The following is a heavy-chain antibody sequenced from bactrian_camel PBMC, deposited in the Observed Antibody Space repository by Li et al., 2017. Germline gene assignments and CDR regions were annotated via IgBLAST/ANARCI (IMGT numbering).Heavy chain of an antibody. CDR3: AARSDGFCGRMPGYQY. V-gene: IGHV3S63*01. CDR2: LDSDGST. D-gene: IGHD1*01. J-gene: IGHJ4*01. Sequence: VQLVESGGGSVQAGGSLRLSCSASGVISDRACIAWFRQTPGKEREGVAGLDSDGSTAYADSVEGRFTISQDRSKNTISLQMNTLKPEDTAMYSCAARSDGFCGRMPGYQYWGQGTQVTVS. CDR1: GVISDRAC.